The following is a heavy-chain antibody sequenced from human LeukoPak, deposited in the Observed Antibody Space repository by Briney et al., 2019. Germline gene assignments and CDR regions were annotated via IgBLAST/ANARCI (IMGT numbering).Heavy chain of an antibody. D-gene: IGHD3-10*01. CDR3: ARDLKPGAFDY. J-gene: IGHJ4*02. CDR2: ISSSSSYI. Sequence: GSLRLSCAASGFTFSSYEMNWVRQAPGKGLEWVSSISSSSSYIYYADSVKGRFTISRDNAKNSLYLQMNSLRAEDTAVYYCARDLKPGAFDYWGQGTLVTVSS. CDR1: GFTFSSYE. V-gene: IGHV3-21*01.